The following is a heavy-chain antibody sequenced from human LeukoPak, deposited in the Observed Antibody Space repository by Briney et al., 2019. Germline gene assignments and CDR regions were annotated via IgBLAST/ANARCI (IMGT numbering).Heavy chain of an antibody. CDR2: IHPDGSIT. CDR1: GFTFSSYG. Sequence: QTGGSLRLPCAASGFTFSSYGMHWVRQAPGTGLVWVSRIHPDGSITTYADSVKGRFTISRDNAKNTLYLQMNSLRAEDTAVYYCAPQQTYSPYNWFDPWGQGTLVTVSS. J-gene: IGHJ5*02. V-gene: IGHV3-74*03. CDR3: APQQTYSPYNWFDP. D-gene: IGHD5-12*01.